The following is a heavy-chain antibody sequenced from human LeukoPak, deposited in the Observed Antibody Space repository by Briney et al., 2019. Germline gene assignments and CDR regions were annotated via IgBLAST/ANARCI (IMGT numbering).Heavy chain of an antibody. CDR1: GGSISSSSNY. CDR2: MYYRGTT. D-gene: IGHD2-21*01. CDR3: AREYSRSVVAGSRPDL. Sequence: PSETLSLTCSVSGGSISSSSNYWGWIRQSPGKGLEWIGSMYYRGTTYENSSFKSRLTLSIDTSNNQFSLKLTSVTAADTAVYFCAREYSRSVVAGSRPDLWGQGLLVTVSS. V-gene: IGHV4-39*02. J-gene: IGHJ4*02.